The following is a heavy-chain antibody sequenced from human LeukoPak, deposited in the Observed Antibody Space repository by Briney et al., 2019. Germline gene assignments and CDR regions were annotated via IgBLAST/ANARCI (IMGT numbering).Heavy chain of an antibody. Sequence: GASVKVSCKASGYTFTSYDINWVRQATGQGLEWMGRINPNSGGTNYAQKFQGRVTMTRDTSISTAYMELSRLRSDDTAVYYCARDRDTELTDWGRGTLVTVSS. J-gene: IGHJ4*02. CDR2: INPNSGGT. CDR3: ARDRDTELTD. D-gene: IGHD1-1*01. CDR1: GYTFTSYD. V-gene: IGHV1-2*06.